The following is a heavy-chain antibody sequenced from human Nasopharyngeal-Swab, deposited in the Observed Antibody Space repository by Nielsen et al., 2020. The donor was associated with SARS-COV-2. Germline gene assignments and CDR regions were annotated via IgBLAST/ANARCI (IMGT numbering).Heavy chain of an antibody. D-gene: IGHD3-22*01. CDR1: GLTVSSTY. V-gene: IGHV3-53*01. CDR3: AREGSTYYYDSSGYYFPYFDY. Sequence: GESLKISCAVSGLTVSSTYMSWVRQAPGKGLEWVSVTEIGGTTHYADSVKGRFSISRDNSKNTLYLQMNSLRAEDTAVYYCAREGSTYYYDSSGYYFPYFDYWGQGTLVTVSS. CDR2: TEIGGTT. J-gene: IGHJ4*02.